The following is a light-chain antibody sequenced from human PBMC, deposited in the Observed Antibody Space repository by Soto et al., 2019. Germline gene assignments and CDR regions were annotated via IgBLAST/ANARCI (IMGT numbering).Light chain of an antibody. CDR1: HHLGLS. Sequence: DIQMTQSPTSLSASIGDRVTITCRASHHLGLSLNWLQHKPGRAPQLLIYATSRLHTGVPSRFTGSGSGTDFTLTINNLRPEDFATYYCQQSFRTPWTFGQGTRVVIK. CDR2: ATS. J-gene: IGKJ1*01. V-gene: IGKV1-39*01. CDR3: QQSFRTPWT.